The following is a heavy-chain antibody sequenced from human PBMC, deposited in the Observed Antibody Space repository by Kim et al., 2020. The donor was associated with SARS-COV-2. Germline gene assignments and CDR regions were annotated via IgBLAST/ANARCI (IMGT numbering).Heavy chain of an antibody. CDR3: ARGVAVAGTGMSYFDY. V-gene: IGHV4-34*01. CDR2: INHSGST. J-gene: IGHJ4*02. CDR1: GGSFSGYY. D-gene: IGHD6-19*01. Sequence: SETLSLTCAVYGGSFSGYYWSWIRQPPGKGLEWIGEINHSGSTNYNPSLKSRVTISVDTSKNQFSLKLSSVTAADTAVYYCARGVAVAGTGMSYFDYWGQGTLVTVSS.